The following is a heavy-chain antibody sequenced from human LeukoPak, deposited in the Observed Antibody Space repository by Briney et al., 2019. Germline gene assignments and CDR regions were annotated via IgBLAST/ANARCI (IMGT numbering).Heavy chain of an antibody. CDR3: ARHRDYYDS. J-gene: IGHJ4*01. V-gene: IGHV4-59*08. CDR1: SGSISSYF. CDR2: IYSSGSA. D-gene: IGHD3-22*01. Sequence: PSETLSLTCIVSSGSISSYFWTWIRQPPGKGLEWIGYIYSSGSANYNPSLKSRVIISGDTSKNQISLNLTSVTAADTALYFCARHRDYYDSWGHGTLVTVSS.